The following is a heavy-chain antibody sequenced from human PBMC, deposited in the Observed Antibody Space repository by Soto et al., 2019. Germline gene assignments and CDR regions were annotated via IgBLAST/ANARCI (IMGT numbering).Heavy chain of an antibody. J-gene: IGHJ4*02. CDR2: ISSSSSYI. CDR1: GFTFISYS. V-gene: IGHV3-21*01. CDR3: AREATPDSGSYFFGTADY. D-gene: IGHD1-26*01. Sequence: GGSQRLSCAASGFTFISYSMNWVRQAPGKGLEWVSSISSSSSYIYYADSVKGRFTISRDNAKNSLYLQMNSLRAEDTAVYYCAREATPDSGSYFFGTADYWGQGTLVTVSS.